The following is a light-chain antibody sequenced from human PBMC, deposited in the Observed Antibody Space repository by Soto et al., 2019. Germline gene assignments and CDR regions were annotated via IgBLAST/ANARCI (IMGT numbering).Light chain of an antibody. Sequence: DIQMTQSPSTLSASVGDIVTFTCRASQSIRSRLAWYQQKPGKAPKLLIYAASSLQSGVPSRFSGSGSGTDFTLTISSLQPEDFATYYCQQSYSTPATFGQGTRREIK. V-gene: IGKV1-39*01. CDR2: AAS. J-gene: IGKJ5*01. CDR1: QSIRSR. CDR3: QQSYSTPAT.